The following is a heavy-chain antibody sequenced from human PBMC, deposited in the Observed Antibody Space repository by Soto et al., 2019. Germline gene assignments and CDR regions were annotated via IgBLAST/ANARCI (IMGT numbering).Heavy chain of an antibody. V-gene: IGHV1-3*01. CDR3: ARDPILMVHAADWYFDL. CDR2: INAGNGNT. Sequence: QVQLVQSGAEVKKPGASVKVSCKASGYTFTSYAMHWVRQAPGQRLEWMGWINAGNGNTKYSQKFQGRVTITRDTSASTAYMELSSLRSEDTAVYYCARDPILMVHAADWYFDLWGRGTLVTVSS. J-gene: IGHJ2*01. D-gene: IGHD2-8*01. CDR1: GYTFTSYA.